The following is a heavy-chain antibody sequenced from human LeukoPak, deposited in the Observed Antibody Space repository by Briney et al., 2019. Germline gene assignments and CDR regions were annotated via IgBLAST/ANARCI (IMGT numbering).Heavy chain of an antibody. Sequence: GGSLRLSCAASGFTFSSYGMHWVRQAPGKGLEWVAFIRYDGSNKYYADSVKGRFTFSRDNSKNTLYLQMNSLRAEDTAVYYCAKDPQQLSRLALPEYFDYWGQGTLVTVSS. V-gene: IGHV3-30*02. J-gene: IGHJ4*02. CDR3: AKDPQQLSRLALPEYFDY. CDR1: GFTFSSYG. CDR2: IRYDGSNK. D-gene: IGHD6-13*01.